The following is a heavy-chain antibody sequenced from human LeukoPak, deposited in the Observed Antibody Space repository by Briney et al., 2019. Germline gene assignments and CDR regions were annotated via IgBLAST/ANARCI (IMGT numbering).Heavy chain of an antibody. J-gene: IGHJ4*02. V-gene: IGHV3-7*01. CDR3: ARGGLYYYDSSGY. Sequence: GGSLRLSCAASGFTFSSYWMSWVRQAPGKGLEWVANIKQDGSEKYYVDSVKGRFTISRDNAKNSLYLQMNSLRAEDTAVYYCARGGLYYYDSSGYWGQGTLVTVSS. CDR1: GFTFSSYW. CDR2: IKQDGSEK. D-gene: IGHD3-22*01.